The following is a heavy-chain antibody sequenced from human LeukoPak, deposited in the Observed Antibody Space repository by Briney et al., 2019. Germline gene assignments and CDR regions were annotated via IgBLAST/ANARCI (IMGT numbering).Heavy chain of an antibody. CDR2: IDPIDSET. V-gene: IGHV5-51*02. J-gene: IGHJ4*02. CDR3: ARQTSMGRSGDY. CDR1: GYSFTSYW. Sequence: GESLKIPCKASGYSFTSYWNGWVRQMPGKGLEWMGIIDPIDSETRYTPSFQGKVTISADKSLSTAYLQGNSLKASDTAMYYCARQTSMGRSGDYWGQGTLVTVSS. D-gene: IGHD7-27*01.